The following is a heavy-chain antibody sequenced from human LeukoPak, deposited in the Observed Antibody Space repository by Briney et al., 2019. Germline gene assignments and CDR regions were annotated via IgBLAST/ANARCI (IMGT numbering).Heavy chain of an antibody. D-gene: IGHD3-3*01. V-gene: IGHV4-34*01. CDR3: ARPNYDFWSGYYHYYYMDV. CDR1: GGSFSGYY. CDR2: INLSGST. J-gene: IGHJ6*03. Sequence: SEPLSLTCAVYGGSFSGYYWSWIRQPPGKGLEWIGEINLSGSTNYNPSLKSRVTISVDTSKNQFSLKLTSVTAAGTAVYYCARPNYDFWSGYYHYYYMDVWGKGTTVSVS.